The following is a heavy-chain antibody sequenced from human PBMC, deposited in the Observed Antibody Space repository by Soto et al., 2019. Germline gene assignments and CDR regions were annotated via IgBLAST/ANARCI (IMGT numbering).Heavy chain of an antibody. CDR2: INPSGGTT. CDR3: AREIQTGLGATAH. V-gene: IGHV1-46*03. CDR1: GYTFTSYY. D-gene: IGHD1-26*01. Sequence: ASVKVSFKASGYTFTSYYMHWVRQAPGQGLEWMGIINPSGGTTTYAQRFQGRVTMTRDTSTTTVYMELSSLRYEDTAMYYCAREIQTGLGATAHWGQGTLVTVSS. J-gene: IGHJ4*02.